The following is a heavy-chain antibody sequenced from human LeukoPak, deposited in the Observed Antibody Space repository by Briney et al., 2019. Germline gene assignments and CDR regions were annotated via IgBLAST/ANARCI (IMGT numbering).Heavy chain of an antibody. CDR3: ARAGRAWELLPPDY. Sequence: GAPVKVSCKASGGTFSSYAISWVRQAPGQGLEGMGGIIPIFGTANYAQKFQGRVSLTTDESTSTAYMELSSLRSEDTAVYYCARAGRAWELLPPDYWGQGTLVTVSS. V-gene: IGHV1-69*05. J-gene: IGHJ4*02. CDR1: GGTFSSYA. D-gene: IGHD1-26*01. CDR2: IIPIFGTA.